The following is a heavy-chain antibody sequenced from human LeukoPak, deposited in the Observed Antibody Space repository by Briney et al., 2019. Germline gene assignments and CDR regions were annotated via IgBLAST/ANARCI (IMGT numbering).Heavy chain of an antibody. CDR1: GGSFSGYY. V-gene: IGHV4-34*09. CDR2: INHSGST. D-gene: IGHD4-17*01. CDR3: ARAFYGDYEDNWFDP. Sequence: PSETLSLTCAVYGGSFSGYYCSWIRQPPGKGLEWIGEINHSGSTNYNPSLKSRVTISVDTSKNQFSLKLSSVTAADTAVYYCARAFYGDYEDNWFDPWGQGTLVTVSS. J-gene: IGHJ5*02.